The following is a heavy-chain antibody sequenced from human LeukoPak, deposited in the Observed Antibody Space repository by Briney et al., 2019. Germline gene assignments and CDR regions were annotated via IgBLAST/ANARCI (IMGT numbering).Heavy chain of an antibody. CDR1: GGSISSYY. D-gene: IGHD3-22*01. Sequence: SETLSLTCTVSGGSISSYYWSWIRQPAGKGLEWIGRIYTSGSTNYNPSLKSRVTMSVDTSKNQFSLKLSSVTAADTAVYYCATYYYDSSGYYDGEGAEYFQHWGQGTLVTVYS. J-gene: IGHJ1*01. CDR2: IYTSGST. CDR3: ATYYYDSSGYYDGEGAEYFQH. V-gene: IGHV4-4*07.